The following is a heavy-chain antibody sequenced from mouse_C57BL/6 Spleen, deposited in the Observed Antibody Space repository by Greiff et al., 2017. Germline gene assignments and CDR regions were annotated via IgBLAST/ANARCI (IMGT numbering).Heavy chain of an antibody. Sequence: QVQLQQPGAELVKPGASVQMSCKASGYTFTSYWITWVKQRPGQGLEWIGDIYPGSGTTNYNEKFKSKATLTVDPSSSTAYMQLSSLTSDDSAVYYCARSPLYYGSRWVAYWGQGTLVTVSA. CDR3: ARSPLYYGSRWVAY. CDR1: GYTFTSYW. D-gene: IGHD1-1*01. J-gene: IGHJ3*01. V-gene: IGHV1-55*01. CDR2: IYPGSGTT.